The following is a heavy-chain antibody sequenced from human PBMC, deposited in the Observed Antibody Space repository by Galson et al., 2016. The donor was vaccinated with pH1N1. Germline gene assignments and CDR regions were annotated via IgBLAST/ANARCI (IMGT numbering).Heavy chain of an antibody. Sequence: SVKVSCKASGGTLSSYAISWVRRAPGQGLEWMGNILPILGIPDYAQKFQDRVKITADKSANTAYLELSSLRSEDTAVYYCAREGGYSPGLGPFDYWGQGTLVTVSS. CDR2: ILPILGIP. V-gene: IGHV1-69*04. CDR1: GGTLSSYA. J-gene: IGHJ4*02. CDR3: AREGGYSPGLGPFDY. D-gene: IGHD2-15*01.